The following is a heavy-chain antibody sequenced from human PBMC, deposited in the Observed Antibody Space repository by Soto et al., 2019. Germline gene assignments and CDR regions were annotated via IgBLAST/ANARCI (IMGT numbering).Heavy chain of an antibody. V-gene: IGHV3-53*01. CDR1: GFSIINNY. D-gene: IGHD6-13*01. Sequence: EVQLVESGGDLIQPGGSLRLSCAASGFSIINNYMTWVRQAPGKGLEWVSLIDSGGDTYYADSVKGRFTLSRDISKNILYLQMNSLRAEDTAVYYCARDRERDAWYEDYWGQGTLVTVSS. CDR3: ARDRERDAWYEDY. CDR2: IDSGGDT. J-gene: IGHJ4*02.